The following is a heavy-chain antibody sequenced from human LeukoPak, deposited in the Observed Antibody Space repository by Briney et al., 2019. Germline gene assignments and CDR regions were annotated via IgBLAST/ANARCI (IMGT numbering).Heavy chain of an antibody. D-gene: IGHD5-24*01. CDR1: GGSISSYY. CDR2: IYYSGST. Sequence: SETLSLTCTVSGGSISSYYWSWIRQPPGKGLEWIAYIYYSGSTNYNPSLKSRVTISVDTSKNQFSLKVSFLTAADTAVYYCARVGYNYGFGAFDIWGQGTMVTVSS. V-gene: IGHV4-59*01. CDR3: ARVGYNYGFGAFDI. J-gene: IGHJ3*02.